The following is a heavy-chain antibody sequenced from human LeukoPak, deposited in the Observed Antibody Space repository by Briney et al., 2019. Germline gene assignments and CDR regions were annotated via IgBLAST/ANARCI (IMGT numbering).Heavy chain of an antibody. D-gene: IGHD1-14*01. Sequence: PGGSLRLSCAASGFTVSSNYMSWVRQAPGKGLECVSVIYSDDSSYYADSVKGRFTISRDNSKNTLYLQMNSLRAEDTAVYYCAKKSGNLYYFDYWGQGTLVTVSS. V-gene: IGHV3-53*01. CDR2: IYSDDSS. CDR3: AKKSGNLYYFDY. CDR1: GFTVSSNY. J-gene: IGHJ4*02.